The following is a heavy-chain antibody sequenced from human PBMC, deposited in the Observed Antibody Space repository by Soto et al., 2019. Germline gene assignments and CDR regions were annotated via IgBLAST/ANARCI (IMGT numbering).Heavy chain of an antibody. CDR3: APEQRFGELYFDFDT. CDR2: ISYDGSNK. V-gene: IGHV3-30-3*01. Sequence: PGGSLRLSCAASGFTFSSYAMHWVRQAPGKGLEWVAVISYDGSNKYYADSVKGRFTISRDNSKNTLYLQMNSLRAEDTALYYCAPEQRFGELYFDFDTWRREGIVTVS. CDR1: GFTFSSYA. J-gene: IGHJ4*01. D-gene: IGHD3-10*01.